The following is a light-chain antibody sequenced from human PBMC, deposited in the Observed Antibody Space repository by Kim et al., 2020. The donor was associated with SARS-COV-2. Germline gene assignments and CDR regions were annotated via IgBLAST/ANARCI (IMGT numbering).Light chain of an antibody. CDR3: QHYNNLPLA. CDR1: QSFRGN. V-gene: IGKV3-15*01. CDR2: GAS. J-gene: IGKJ4*01. Sequence: EIIMTQSPATLSVSPGERATLSCRASQSFRGNLAWYQQKPGQAPRLLIYGASTRATGIPGRFSGSGSGTEFTLTIDSLQSEDSALYYCQHYNNLPLAFGGGTKVDIK.